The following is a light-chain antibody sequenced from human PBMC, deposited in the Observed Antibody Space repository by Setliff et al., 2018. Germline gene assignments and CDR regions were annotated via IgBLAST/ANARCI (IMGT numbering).Light chain of an antibody. V-gene: IGLV2-14*01. CDR1: SSDIGAYDY. J-gene: IGLJ2*01. CDR2: DVI. Sequence: QSALAQPASVSGSPGQSITISCTGSSSDIGAYDYVSWYQQHPGKAPKLMISDVIKRPSGVSDRFSGSKSGNTASLTISGLQAEDEADYYCSSYTTSSTLLFGGGTKVTVL. CDR3: SSYTTSSTLL.